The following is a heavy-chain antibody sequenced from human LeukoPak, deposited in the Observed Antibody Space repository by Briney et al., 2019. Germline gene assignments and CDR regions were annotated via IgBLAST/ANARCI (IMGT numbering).Heavy chain of an antibody. V-gene: IGHV1-46*03. D-gene: IGHD3-10*01. CDR3: AGDYKYYYGSGSYYRFDR. CDR1: GYTFTSYY. CDR2: INPSGGST. J-gene: IGHJ5*02. Sequence: ASVKVSCKASGYTFTSYYMHWVRQAPGQGLEWMGIINPSGGSTSYAQKFQGRVTMTRDMSTSTVYMELSSLRSEDTAVYYCAGDYKYYYGSGSYYRFDRWGQGTLVTVSS.